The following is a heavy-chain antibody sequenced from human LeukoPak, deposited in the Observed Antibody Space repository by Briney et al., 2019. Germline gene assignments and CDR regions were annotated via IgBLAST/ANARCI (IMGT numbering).Heavy chain of an antibody. J-gene: IGHJ4*02. CDR2: IYYSGST. CDR3: ARESGSYWDYYFDY. Sequence: SETLSLTCTVSGGSISSTTYYWDWIRQPPGKGLEWIGTIYYSGSTYYNPSLKSRVTISVDTSKNEFSLNLSSVTAADTAVYYCARESGSYWDYYFDYWGQGTLVTVSS. V-gene: IGHV4-39*02. D-gene: IGHD1-26*01. CDR1: GGSISSTTYY.